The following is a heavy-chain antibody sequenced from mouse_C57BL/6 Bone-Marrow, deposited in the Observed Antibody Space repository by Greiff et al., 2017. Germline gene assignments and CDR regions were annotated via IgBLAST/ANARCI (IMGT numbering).Heavy chain of an antibody. D-gene: IGHD1-1*01. CDR1: GFNIKDDY. CDR3: NKVITTVVGRYFDV. V-gene: IGHV14-4*01. Sequence: EVQLQQSGAELVRPGASVKLSCTASGFNIKDDYMHWVKQRPEQGLEWIGWIDPENGDTETASKFQGKATITADTSSNTAYLQLSRLTSEDTAVYYCNKVITTVVGRYFDVWGTVTTVTVSS. J-gene: IGHJ1*03. CDR2: IDPENGDT.